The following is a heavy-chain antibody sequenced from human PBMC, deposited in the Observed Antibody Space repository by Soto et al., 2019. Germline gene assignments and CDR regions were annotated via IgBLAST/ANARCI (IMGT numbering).Heavy chain of an antibody. V-gene: IGHV1-18*01. J-gene: IGHJ6*02. Sequence: QVQLVQSGGEVKKPGASVKVSCKASGYTFSNYAISWVRQAPGQGLEWMGWITAHNGNTKYAQKFQARVTMTTDTSTSTASMELRSLTSDDTAVYYCARDAPYDDFWSGVMELYYYGMDVWGQGTMVTVSS. D-gene: IGHD3-3*01. CDR1: GYTFSNYA. CDR3: ARDAPYDDFWSGVMELYYYGMDV. CDR2: ITAHNGNT.